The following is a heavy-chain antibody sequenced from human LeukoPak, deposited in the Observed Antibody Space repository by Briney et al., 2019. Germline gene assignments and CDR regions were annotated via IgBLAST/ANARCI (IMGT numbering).Heavy chain of an antibody. V-gene: IGHV3-33*01. D-gene: IGHD3-10*01. CDR3: ARAVGGGEYYFDY. CDR2: IWYDGSNK. CDR1: GFTFSSYG. Sequence: GRSLRLSCAASGFTFSSYGMHWVRQAPGKGLEWVAAIWYDGSNKYYADSVKGRFTISRDNSKNTLYLQMNSLRAEDTAVYYCARAVGGGEYYFDYWGQGTLVTVSS. J-gene: IGHJ4*02.